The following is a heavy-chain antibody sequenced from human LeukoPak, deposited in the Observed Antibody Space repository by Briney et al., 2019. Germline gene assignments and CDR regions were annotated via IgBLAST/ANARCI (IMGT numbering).Heavy chain of an antibody. CDR3: AKEPTYYYDSSGYYLDY. D-gene: IGHD3-22*01. Sequence: GGSLRLSCAASGFTFSSYGMHWVRQAPGKGLEWVAVIWYDGSNKYYADSVKGRFTISRDNSKNTLYLQMNSLRAEDTAMYYCAKEPTYYYDSSGYYLDYWGQGTLVTVSS. CDR1: GFTFSSYG. V-gene: IGHV3-33*06. J-gene: IGHJ4*02. CDR2: IWYDGSNK.